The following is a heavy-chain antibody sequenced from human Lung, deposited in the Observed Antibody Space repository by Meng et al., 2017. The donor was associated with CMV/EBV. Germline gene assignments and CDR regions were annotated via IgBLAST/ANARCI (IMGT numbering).Heavy chain of an antibody. D-gene: IGHD5-12*01. CDR3: ARGPPVSGYGLDC. J-gene: IGHJ4*02. Sequence: GGSLRLSCAASGFTFSSYAMHWVRQAPGKGLEWVAVISYDGSNKYYADSVKGRFTISRDNSKNTLYLQMNSLRAEDTAVYYCARGPPVSGYGLDCWGQGTLVXVSS. CDR1: GFTFSSYA. CDR2: ISYDGSNK. V-gene: IGHV3-30-3*01.